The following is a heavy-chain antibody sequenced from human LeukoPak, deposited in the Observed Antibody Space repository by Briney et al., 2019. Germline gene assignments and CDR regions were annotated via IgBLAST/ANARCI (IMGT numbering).Heavy chain of an antibody. CDR1: GGTFSSYA. D-gene: IGHD2-21*02. CDR2: IIPIFGTA. Sequence: RASVKVSCKASGGTFSSYAISWVRQAPGQGLEWMGGIIPIFGTANYAQKFQGRVTITADESTSTAYMELSSLRSEDTAVYYCARGLGDPDYYYYGKDVWGQGTTVTVSS. J-gene: IGHJ6*02. CDR3: ARGLGDPDYYYYGKDV. V-gene: IGHV1-69*13.